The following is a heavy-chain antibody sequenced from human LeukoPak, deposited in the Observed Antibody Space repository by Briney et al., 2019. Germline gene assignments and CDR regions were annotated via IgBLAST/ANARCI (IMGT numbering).Heavy chain of an antibody. CDR2: IYNSGST. Sequence: SETLSLTCSVSGGSISRGSYYWNWIRQPAGKGLEWMGRIYNSGSTNYNPSLKSRVTISTDMSKNQFSLKLTSVTAADTAVYYCARSPEGGGLFDYWGQGTLVTVSS. J-gene: IGHJ4*02. CDR3: ARSPEGGGLFDY. CDR1: GGSISRGSYY. D-gene: IGHD1-26*01. V-gene: IGHV4-61*02.